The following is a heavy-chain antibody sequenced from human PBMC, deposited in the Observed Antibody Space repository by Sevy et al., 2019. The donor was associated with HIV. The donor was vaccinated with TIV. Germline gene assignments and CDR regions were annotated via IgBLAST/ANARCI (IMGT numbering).Heavy chain of an antibody. CDR2: IYYNGHI. D-gene: IGHD1-26*01. J-gene: IGHJ4*02. CDR3: AGENAWGRGYS. CDR1: GGSITSLY. V-gene: IGHV4-59*08. Sequence: SETLSLTCTVSGGSITSLYWNWIRQPPGKGLEWIANIYYNGHINYNPSLKSRVTLSLDTSKNRFSLRLSSVTAADTAMYYCAGENAWGRGYSWGQGTLVTVS.